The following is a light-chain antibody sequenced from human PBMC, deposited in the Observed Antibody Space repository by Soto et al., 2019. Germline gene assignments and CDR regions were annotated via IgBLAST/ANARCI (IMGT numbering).Light chain of an antibody. J-gene: IGLJ2*01. CDR2: EVS. V-gene: IGLV2-14*01. CDR3: GSYTSISTGVL. CDR1: SSDVGDYSY. Sequence: QSALTQPASVSGSPGQSITISCTGASSDVGDYSYVSWYQHHPGQAPELLIYEVSNRPSGVSHRFSGSKSGNTASLTISGLQAEDEADYYCGSYTSISTGVLFGGGTKLTVL.